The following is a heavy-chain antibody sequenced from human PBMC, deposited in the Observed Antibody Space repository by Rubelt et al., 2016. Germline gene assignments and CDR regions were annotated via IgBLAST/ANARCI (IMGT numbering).Heavy chain of an antibody. D-gene: IGHD7-27*01. Sequence: VARGYYADSVKGRFTISRDNSKNTLYLQMNSLRAEDTAVYYCARLGGEGIDYWGQGTLVTVSS. J-gene: IGHJ4*02. V-gene: IGHV3-23*01. CDR2: VARG. CDR3: ARLGGEGIDY.